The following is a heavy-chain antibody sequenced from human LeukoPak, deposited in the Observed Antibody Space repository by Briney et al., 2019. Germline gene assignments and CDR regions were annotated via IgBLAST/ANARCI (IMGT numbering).Heavy chain of an antibody. J-gene: IGHJ6*02. CDR3: AKGSDYYYYYGMDV. V-gene: IGHV3-23*01. Sequence: GGSLRLSCAASGFTYSSYAMSWVRQAPGKGLEWVSAISGSGGSTYYADSVKGRFTISRDNLKNTLYLQMNSLRAEDTAVYYCAKGSDYYYYYGMDVWGQGTTVTVSS. D-gene: IGHD1-26*01. CDR1: GFTYSSYA. CDR2: ISGSGGST.